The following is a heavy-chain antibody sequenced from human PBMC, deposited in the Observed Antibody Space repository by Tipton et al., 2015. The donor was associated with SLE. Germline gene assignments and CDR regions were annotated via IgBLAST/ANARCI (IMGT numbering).Heavy chain of an antibody. CDR1: EFAFSSYW. V-gene: IGHV3-74*01. CDR2: INTDGSST. Sequence: SLRLSCAASEFAFSSYWMHWVRQAPGKGLVWVSRINTDGSSTNYAASVKGRFTISRDNAEKTLYLQMSSLSAEDTAVYYCARGVYNLYGMDVWGLGTAVTVSS. CDR3: ARGVYNLYGMDV. D-gene: IGHD1-1*01. J-gene: IGHJ6*02.